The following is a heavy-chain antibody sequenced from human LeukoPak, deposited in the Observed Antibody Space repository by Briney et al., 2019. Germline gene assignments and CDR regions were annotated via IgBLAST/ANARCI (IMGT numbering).Heavy chain of an antibody. CDR2: ISSSSNFI. CDR3: AKDRAERGYLLRPILKFDP. D-gene: IGHD5-12*01. CDR1: GFTFSSYS. Sequence: GGSLRLSCAASGFTFSSYSMNWVRQAPGKGLEWVSSISSSSNFIYYADSVKGRFTISRDNSKNTLYLQMNSLRAEDTVVYYCAKDRAERGYLLRPILKFDPWGQGTLVTVSS. V-gene: IGHV3-21*04. J-gene: IGHJ5*02.